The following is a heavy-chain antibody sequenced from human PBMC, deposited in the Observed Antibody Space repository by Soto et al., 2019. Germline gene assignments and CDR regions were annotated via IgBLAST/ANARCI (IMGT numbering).Heavy chain of an antibody. CDR2: IIPIFGTA. Sequence: SVKVSCKASGGTFSSYAISWVRQAPGQGLEWMGGIIPIFGTANYAQKFQGRVTITADESTSTAYIELSSLRSEDTAVYYCARGGSGSALNWFDPWGQGTLVTVSS. V-gene: IGHV1-69*13. CDR3: ARGGSGSALNWFDP. D-gene: IGHD3-10*01. J-gene: IGHJ5*02. CDR1: GGTFSSYA.